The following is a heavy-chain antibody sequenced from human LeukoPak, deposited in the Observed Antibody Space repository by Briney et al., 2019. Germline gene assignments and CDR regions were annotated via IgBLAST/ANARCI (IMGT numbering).Heavy chain of an antibody. V-gene: IGHV4-39*07. Sequence: SETLSLTCTVSGGSISSSSYFWGWIRQPPVKGLEWIGNIYYSGSTNYNPSLKSRVTISVDTSKNQFSLKLSSVTAADTAVYYCARRRRYFDSSGSLPYYDYYMDVWGKGTTVTISS. CDR3: ARRRRYFDSSGSLPYYDYYMDV. D-gene: IGHD3-22*01. J-gene: IGHJ6*03. CDR1: GGSISSSSYF. CDR2: IYYSGST.